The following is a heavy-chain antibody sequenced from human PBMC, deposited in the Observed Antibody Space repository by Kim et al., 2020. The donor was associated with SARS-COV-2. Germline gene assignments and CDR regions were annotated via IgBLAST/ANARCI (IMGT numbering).Heavy chain of an antibody. D-gene: IGHD5-18*01. CDR1: GFTFSSYA. CDR2: ISYDGSNK. CDR3: ARAQRLSDTAMDSYYYGMDV. V-gene: IGHV3-30-3*01. J-gene: IGHJ6*02. Sequence: GGSLRLSCAASGFTFSSYAMHWVRQAPGKGLEWVAVISYDGSNKYYADSVKGRFTISRDNSKNTLYLQMNSLRAEDTAVYYCARAQRLSDTAMDSYYYGMDVWGQGTTVTVSS.